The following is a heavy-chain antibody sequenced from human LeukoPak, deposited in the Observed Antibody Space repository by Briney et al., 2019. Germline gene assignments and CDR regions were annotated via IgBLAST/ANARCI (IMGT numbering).Heavy chain of an antibody. J-gene: IGHJ4*02. V-gene: IGHV3-23*01. D-gene: IGHD4-23*01. Sequence: PGGSLRLSCAASGFTFSSYAMSWVRQAPGKGLEWVSSINASGGRTYYADSVKGRFTISRDNSTNTLYLQMNSLRAEDTAVYYCAIGPGGLFDYWGQGTLVTVSS. CDR1: GFTFSSYA. CDR2: INASGGRT. CDR3: AIGPGGLFDY.